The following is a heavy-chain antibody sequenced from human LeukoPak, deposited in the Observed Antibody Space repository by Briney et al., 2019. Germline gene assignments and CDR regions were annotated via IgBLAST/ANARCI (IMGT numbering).Heavy chain of an antibody. V-gene: IGHV5-51*01. CDR1: GYSFTSYW. CDR2: IYPGDSDT. Sequence: GESLKISCKGFGYSFTSYWIGWVRQMPGKGLEWMGMIYPGDSDTKYSPSFQGHVTISGDKSISTAYLQWSSVKASDSAMYYCVRHLSDITSCPNYWGPGTLVTVAS. J-gene: IGHJ4*02. D-gene: IGHD2-2*01. CDR3: VRHLSDITSCPNY.